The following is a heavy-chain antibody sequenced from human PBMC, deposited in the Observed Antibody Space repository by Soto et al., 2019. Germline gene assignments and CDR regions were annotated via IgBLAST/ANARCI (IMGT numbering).Heavy chain of an antibody. V-gene: IGHV3-48*01. Sequence: GVLRLSCIASGFSFSDYGMSWVRQTPQKTLEWVASISGDKMTTFYPDSVKGRFFISRDNSDNTLHLQMNSLRVEDTAVYYCARDGYYDSSGEIDFWGLGTLVTVSS. CDR3: ARDGYYDSSGEIDF. J-gene: IGHJ4*02. CDR1: GFSFSDYG. D-gene: IGHD3-22*01. CDR2: ISGDKMTT.